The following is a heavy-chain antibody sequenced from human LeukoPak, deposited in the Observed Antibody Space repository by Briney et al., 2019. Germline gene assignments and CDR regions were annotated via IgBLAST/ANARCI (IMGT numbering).Heavy chain of an antibody. Sequence: TGGSLGLSCAASGFTFSSYEMNWVRQAPGKGLEWVSYISSSGSTIYYADSVKGRFTISRDNAKNSLYLQMNSLRAEDTAVYNCAREGSSNDAFDIWGQGTMVTVSS. CDR2: ISSSGSTI. CDR3: AREGSSNDAFDI. D-gene: IGHD3-10*01. CDR1: GFTFSSYE. J-gene: IGHJ3*02. V-gene: IGHV3-48*03.